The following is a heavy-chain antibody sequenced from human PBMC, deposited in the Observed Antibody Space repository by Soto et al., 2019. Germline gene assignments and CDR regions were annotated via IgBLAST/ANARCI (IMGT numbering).Heavy chain of an antibody. CDR3: ARAFMYYYDSSGYFDY. V-gene: IGHV4-30-4*08. CDR2: IYYSGST. D-gene: IGHD3-22*01. J-gene: IGHJ4*02. Sequence: SETLSLTCTVSGGSISSYFWSWIRQPPGKGLEWIGYIYYSGSTYYNPSLKSRVTISVDTSKNQFSLKLSSVTAADTAVYYCARAFMYYYDSSGYFDYWGQGTLVTVSS. CDR1: GGSISSYF.